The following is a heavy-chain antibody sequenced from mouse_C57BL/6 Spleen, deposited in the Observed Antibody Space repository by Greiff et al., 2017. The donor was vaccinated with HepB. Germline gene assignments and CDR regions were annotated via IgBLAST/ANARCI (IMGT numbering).Heavy chain of an antibody. Sequence: QVQLQQPGAELVMPGASVKLSCKASGYTFTSYWMHWVKQRPGQGLEWIGEIDPSDSYTNYNQKFKGKSTLTVDKSSSTAYMQLSSLTSEDSAVYYCARSAYYSNYVGYFDVWGTGTTVTVSS. CDR3: ARSAYYSNYVGYFDV. V-gene: IGHV1-69*01. J-gene: IGHJ1*03. CDR2: IDPSDSYT. CDR1: GYTFTSYW. D-gene: IGHD2-5*01.